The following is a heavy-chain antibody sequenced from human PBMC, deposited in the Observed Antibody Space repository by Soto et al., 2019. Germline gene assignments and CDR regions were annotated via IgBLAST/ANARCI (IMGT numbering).Heavy chain of an antibody. CDR1: GGTFSSYA. V-gene: IGHV1-69*13. CDR3: AREGDSGTEGFDY. Sequence: GASVKVSCKASGGTFSSYAISWVRQAPGQGLEWMGGIIPIFGTANYAQKFQGRVTITADESTSTAYMELSSLRSEDTAVYYCAREGDSGTEGFDYWGRGTLVTVYS. J-gene: IGHJ4*02. D-gene: IGHD5-12*01. CDR2: IIPIFGTA.